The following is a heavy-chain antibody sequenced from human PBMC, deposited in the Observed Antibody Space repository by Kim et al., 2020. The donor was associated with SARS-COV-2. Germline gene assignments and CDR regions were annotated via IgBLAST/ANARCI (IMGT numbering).Heavy chain of an antibody. D-gene: IGHD5-18*01. CDR1: GFTFDNYA. Sequence: GGSLRLSCVGSGFTFDNYAMSWVRQAPGKGLEWVSVGSGVGVNKFYADSVRGRFTISRDNSKNILYLQMNSLRDEDTALYYCAKMAVMAGYNYFYDYGMAVWGRGPTLPVSS. V-gene: IGHV3-23*01. CDR3: AKMAVMAGYNYFYDYGMAV. J-gene: IGHJ6*02. CDR2: GSGVGVNK.